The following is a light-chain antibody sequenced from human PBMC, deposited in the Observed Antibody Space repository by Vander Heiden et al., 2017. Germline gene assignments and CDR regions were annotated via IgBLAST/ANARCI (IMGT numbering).Light chain of an antibody. CDR1: QSISSW. V-gene: IGKV1-5*01. Sequence: DIQMTQSPSTLSASVGDRVTITCRASQSISSWLAWYQQKPGKAPKLLIYDASSLESGVPSRFSGSGSGTEFTLTISSLQPDDFGTYYCQQYNSYSLWTFGQGTKVEIK. J-gene: IGKJ1*01. CDR3: QQYNSYSLWT. CDR2: DAS.